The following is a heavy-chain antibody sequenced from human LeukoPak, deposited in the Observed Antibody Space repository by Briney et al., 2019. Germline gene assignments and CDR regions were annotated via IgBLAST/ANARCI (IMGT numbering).Heavy chain of an antibody. D-gene: IGHD3-10*02. J-gene: IGHJ4*02. Sequence: GGSLRLSCATSGFNFYRYTIHWVRHAPGKGLEWVSLAGWAGGTTFYSDSVRGRFTISRDSGRKSVYLQMNSLTTDDTAFYFCAKELDTMFFDYWGQGALVTVSS. CDR2: AGWAGGTT. V-gene: IGHV3-43*01. CDR3: AKELDTMFFDY. CDR1: GFNFYRYT.